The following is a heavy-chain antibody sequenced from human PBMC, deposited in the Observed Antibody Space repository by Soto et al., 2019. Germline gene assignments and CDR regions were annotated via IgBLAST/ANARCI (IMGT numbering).Heavy chain of an antibody. CDR2: TSTSSTTK. J-gene: IGHJ4*02. V-gene: IGHV3-48*02. CDR3: AGSYSSGNWYFDY. Sequence: GGSLRLSCAASGFSFSAYSMNWVRQAPGKGLEWIAYTSTSSTTKYYADSVRGRLSISRDNANDLLYLDMDKLRDEATGIYYYAGSYSSGNWYFDYWDLGTPVTVSS. CDR1: GFSFSAYS. D-gene: IGHD3-10*01.